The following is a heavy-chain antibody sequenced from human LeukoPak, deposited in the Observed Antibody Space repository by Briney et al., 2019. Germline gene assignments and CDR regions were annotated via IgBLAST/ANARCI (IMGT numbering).Heavy chain of an antibody. J-gene: IGHJ5*02. V-gene: IGHV1-69*04. CDR1: GGTFSSYA. Sequence: SVKISCKASGGTFSSYAISWVRQAPGQGLEWMGRIIPILGIANYAQKFQGRVTITADKSTSTAYMELSSLRSEDTAVYYCASVLSGIAVAGSFDPWGQGTLVTVSS. D-gene: IGHD6-19*01. CDR3: ASVLSGIAVAGSFDP. CDR2: IIPILGIA.